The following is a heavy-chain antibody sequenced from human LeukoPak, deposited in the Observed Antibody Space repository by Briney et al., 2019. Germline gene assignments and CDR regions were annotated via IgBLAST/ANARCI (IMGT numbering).Heavy chain of an antibody. Sequence: SETLSLTCSVSGDSFSSSSYYWGWIRQPPGKGLEWIGSINYSGTTYYNPSLKSRVTISVDTSKNQFSLKLSSVTAADTAVYYCAREGLYYYDTHGHWYFDLWGRGTLVTVSS. V-gene: IGHV4-39*02. CDR3: AREGLYYYDTHGHWYFDL. CDR1: GDSFSSSSYY. J-gene: IGHJ2*01. CDR2: INYSGTT. D-gene: IGHD3-22*01.